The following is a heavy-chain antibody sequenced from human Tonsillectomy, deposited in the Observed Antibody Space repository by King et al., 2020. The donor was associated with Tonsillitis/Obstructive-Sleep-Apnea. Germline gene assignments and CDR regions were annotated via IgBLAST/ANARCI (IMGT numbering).Heavy chain of an antibody. CDR3: AKNYGDPEY. D-gene: IGHD4-17*01. V-gene: IGHV3-20*04. J-gene: IGHJ4*02. CDR2: SNWNGDST. CDR1: GFTFGDFG. Sequence: VQLVESGGGVVRPGGSLRLSCAASGFTFGDFGMSWVRQAPGKGLEWVSGSNWNGDSTHYADSVKGRFAIFRDNAKKTLYLQMSSLRAEDTAFYYCAKNYGDPEYWGQGTLVTVSS.